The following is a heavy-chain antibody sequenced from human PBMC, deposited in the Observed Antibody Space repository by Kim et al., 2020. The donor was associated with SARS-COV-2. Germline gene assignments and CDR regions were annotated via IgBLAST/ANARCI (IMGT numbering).Heavy chain of an antibody. V-gene: IGHV4-59*09. J-gene: IGHJ4*02. D-gene: IGHD1-26*01. Sequence: GSTNYNPALKSRVTISVDTSKNQFSLKLRSVTAADTAVYYCARGSGPWVYWGQGTLVTVSS. CDR2: GST. CDR3: ARGSGPWVY.